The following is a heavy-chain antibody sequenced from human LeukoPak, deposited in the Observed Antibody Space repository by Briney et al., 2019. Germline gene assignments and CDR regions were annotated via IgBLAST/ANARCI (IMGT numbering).Heavy chain of an antibody. D-gene: IGHD2-15*01. CDR1: GFTFSNAW. Sequence: GGSLRLSCAASGFTFSNAWMSWVRQAPGKGLEWVGRIKTKTDGGTTDYAAPVKGRFAISRDDSKTTLYLQMNSLKTEDTAVYYCTTPAGFHLVYWGQGTLVTVSS. CDR3: TTPAGFHLVY. V-gene: IGHV3-15*01. CDR2: IKTKTDGGTT. J-gene: IGHJ4*02.